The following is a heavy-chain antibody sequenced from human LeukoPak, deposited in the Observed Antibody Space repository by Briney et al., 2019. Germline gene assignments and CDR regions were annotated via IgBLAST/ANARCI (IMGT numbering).Heavy chain of an antibody. Sequence: ASVKVSCKASGYTSTGYYMSWVRQAPGQGLEWMGWINPNSGGTNYAQKFQGRVTMTRDTSISTSYVHLSRLTSNDTAVYYCARSEIYCNNGFCYREPCDYWGQGTLVTVSP. CDR2: INPNSGGT. J-gene: IGHJ4*02. CDR1: GYTSTGYY. V-gene: IGHV1-2*02. D-gene: IGHD2-8*01. CDR3: ARSEIYCNNGFCYREPCDY.